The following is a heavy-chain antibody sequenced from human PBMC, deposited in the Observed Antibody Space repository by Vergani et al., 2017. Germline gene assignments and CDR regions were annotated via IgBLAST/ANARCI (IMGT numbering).Heavy chain of an antibody. V-gene: IGHV4-39*01. CDR1: GGSISSNNYY. D-gene: IGHD3-16*01. CDR2: INYSGST. J-gene: IGHJ6*03. Sequence: QLQLQESGPGLVKPSETLSLTCSVSGGSISSNNYYWGWVRQPPGKGLEWIGIINYSGSTYYNPSLKSRVTISVDTSKNQLSLKLSSVTAADTAAYYCASPLHDRGDYYYMDVWGKGTTVTVSS. CDR3: ASPLHDRGDYYYMDV.